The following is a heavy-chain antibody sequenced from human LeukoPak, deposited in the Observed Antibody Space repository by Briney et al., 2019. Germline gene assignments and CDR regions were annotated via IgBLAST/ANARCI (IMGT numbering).Heavy chain of an antibody. J-gene: IGHJ4*02. Sequence: SGPTLVNPTQTLTLTCTFSGFSLTTSGVSVGWIRQPPGKALEWLALIYWDDDKRYSPSLKSRLIISKDTSKNQVVLTMTNMDPVDTATYYCAHPQRDDTSMVNFENWGQGTLVTVPS. CDR2: IYWDDDK. D-gene: IGHD5-18*01. V-gene: IGHV2-5*02. CDR3: AHPQRDDTSMVNFEN. CDR1: GFSLTTSGVS.